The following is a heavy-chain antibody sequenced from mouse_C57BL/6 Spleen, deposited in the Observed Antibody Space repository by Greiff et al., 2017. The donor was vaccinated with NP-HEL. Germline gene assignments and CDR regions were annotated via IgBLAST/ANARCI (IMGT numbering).Heavy chain of an antibody. Sequence: EVQLVESGAELVRPGASVKLSCTASGFNIKDYYMHWVKQRPEQGLEWIGRIDPEDGDTEYAPKFQGKATMTADTSSNTAYLQLSSLTSEDTAFYYCTTAGVRDGCYYGFAYWGQGTLVTVSA. J-gene: IGHJ3*01. CDR3: TTAGVRDGCYYGFAY. CDR2: IDPEDGDT. V-gene: IGHV14-1*01. D-gene: IGHD1-1*01. CDR1: GFNIKDYY.